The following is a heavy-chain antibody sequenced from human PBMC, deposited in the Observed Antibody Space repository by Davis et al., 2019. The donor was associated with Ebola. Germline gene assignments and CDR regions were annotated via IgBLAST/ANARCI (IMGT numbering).Heavy chain of an antibody. J-gene: IGHJ4*02. D-gene: IGHD3-10*01. Sequence: PGGSLRLSCAASGFTFSSYGMHWVRQAPGKGLEWVAVISYDGSNKYYADSVKGRFIISRDNSKNTLYLQMNSLRAEDTAVYYCAKEILWFGELLGFDYWGQGTLVTVSS. CDR1: GFTFSSYG. CDR3: AKEILWFGELLGFDY. V-gene: IGHV3-30*18. CDR2: ISYDGSNK.